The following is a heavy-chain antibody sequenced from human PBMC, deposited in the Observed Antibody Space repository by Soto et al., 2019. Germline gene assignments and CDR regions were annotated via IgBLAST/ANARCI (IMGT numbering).Heavy chain of an antibody. D-gene: IGHD4-17*01. CDR2: IYYSGST. CDR3: ARGLSVTLFDN. CDR1: GGSISTGGYY. V-gene: IGHV4-31*03. Sequence: QVQLQESGPGLVKPPQTLSLTCTVSGGSISTGGYYWTRIRQHPGKGLEWIGYIYYSGSTYYNPSLKSRVTISVDTSKNQFSLKLSSVTAADTAVYYCARGLSVTLFDNWGQGTLVTVSS. J-gene: IGHJ4*02.